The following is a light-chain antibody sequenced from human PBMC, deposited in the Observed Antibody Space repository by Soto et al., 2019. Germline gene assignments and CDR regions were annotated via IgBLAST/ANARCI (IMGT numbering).Light chain of an antibody. Sequence: DIKITQSPSSLSASEGDRVTITCRASHSISSYLNWYQQKPGKAPKLLIYDASSLESGVPSRFSGSASGTEFTLTISTLQPDDFATYYCQQYNTYSPNTFGQGTRLEIK. CDR3: QQYNTYSPNT. CDR2: DAS. CDR1: HSISSY. J-gene: IGKJ5*01. V-gene: IGKV1-5*01.